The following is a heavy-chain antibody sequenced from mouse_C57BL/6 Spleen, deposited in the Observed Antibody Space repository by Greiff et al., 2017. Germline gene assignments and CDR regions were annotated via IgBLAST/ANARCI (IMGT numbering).Heavy chain of an antibody. J-gene: IGHJ2*01. CDR1: GYAFSSSW. V-gene: IGHV1-82*01. D-gene: IGHD2-1*01. CDR2: IYPGDGDT. Sequence: LQLQQSGPELVKPGASVKISCKASGYAFSSSWMNWVKQRPGKGLEWIGRIYPGDGDTNYNGKFKGKATLTADKSSSTAYMQLSSLTSEDSAVYFCAKYGNHFDYWGQGTTLTVSS. CDR3: AKYGNHFDY.